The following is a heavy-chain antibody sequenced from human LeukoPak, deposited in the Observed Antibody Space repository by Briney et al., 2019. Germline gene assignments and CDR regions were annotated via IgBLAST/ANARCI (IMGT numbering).Heavy chain of an antibody. CDR1: GGSISSYY. V-gene: IGHV4-59*01. CDR3: ARAPNGDYFNWFDP. Sequence: SETLSLTCAVSGGSISSYYWSWIRQPPGKGLEWIGYIYYSGSTNYNPSLKSQVTISVDTSKNQFSLKLSSVTAADTAVYYCARAPNGDYFNWFDPWGQGTLVTVSS. D-gene: IGHD4-17*01. J-gene: IGHJ5*02. CDR2: IYYSGST.